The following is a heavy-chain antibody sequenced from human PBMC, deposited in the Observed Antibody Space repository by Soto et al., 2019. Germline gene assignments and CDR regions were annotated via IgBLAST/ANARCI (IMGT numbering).Heavy chain of an antibody. Sequence: QLQLQESGPGLVKPSETLYVTCTVSGDSISSSSYYWGWIRQPPGKGLEWIGSIFYSGSTYYNPSLKSRVTISVDMSKNQFSLKLSSVTAADTAVYYYAGQLNYYGLYYMDVWGKGTTVTVSS. D-gene: IGHD3-10*01. J-gene: IGHJ6*03. CDR2: IFYSGST. V-gene: IGHV4-39*01. CDR3: AGQLNYYGLYYMDV. CDR1: GDSISSSSYY.